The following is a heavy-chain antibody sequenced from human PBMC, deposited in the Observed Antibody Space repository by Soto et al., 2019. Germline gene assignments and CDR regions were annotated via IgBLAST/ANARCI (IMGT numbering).Heavy chain of an antibody. CDR1: GVTLSSYA. CDR3: AKGGGYYDFWTHPLPGMVA. J-gene: IGHJ6*02. V-gene: IGHV3-23*01. D-gene: IGHD3-3*01. Sequence: XGSLRLPCSAAGVTLSSYAISWVRQAPGKGLDWVSAIIGSGGSTYYADSVKGRFTISRDNSKNTLYLRMKSLRAEDTAAYYYAKGGGYYDFWTHPLPGMVAGGQGATDTVSS. CDR2: IIGSGGST.